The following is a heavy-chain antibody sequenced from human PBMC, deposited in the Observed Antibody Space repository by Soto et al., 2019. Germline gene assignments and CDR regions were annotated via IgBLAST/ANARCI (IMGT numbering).Heavy chain of an antibody. D-gene: IGHD2-2*01. V-gene: IGHV3-23*01. J-gene: IGHJ4*02. Sequence: AGSQRQSGAASRCTDINDHMSLIRQAPGKGLEWVSTISGSGGSTYYTDFVKGRFTISRDNSKNTLYLQMNNLRADDTAVYFCAKRPAAIRAFDYWGQGTLVTVSS. CDR1: RCTDINDH. CDR3: AKRPAAIRAFDY. CDR2: ISGSGGST.